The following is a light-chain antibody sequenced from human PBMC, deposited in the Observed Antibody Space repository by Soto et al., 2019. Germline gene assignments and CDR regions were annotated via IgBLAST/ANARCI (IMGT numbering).Light chain of an antibody. J-gene: IGKJ5*01. CDR1: QTISTY. CDR2: AAS. Sequence: DIQMTQSPSSLSASVGDRVTITCRASQTISTYLNWYQHKQGKAPKLLIYAASSLQSGVPSRFSGSGSGTDFTLTISSRQPEDFATYFCQQSYSTPSVTFGQGTRLEIK. V-gene: IGKV1-39*01. CDR3: QQSYSTPSVT.